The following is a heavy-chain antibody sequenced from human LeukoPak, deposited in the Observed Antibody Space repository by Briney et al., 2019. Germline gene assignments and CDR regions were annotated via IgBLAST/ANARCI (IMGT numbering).Heavy chain of an antibody. V-gene: IGHV3-7*01. CDR3: ARGGRWQWKAFDI. J-gene: IGHJ3*02. Sequence: GGSLRLSCAASGFTFSSYWMSWVRQAPGKGLEWVADIKQDGSKIYYVDSVKGRFTISRDNSKNSLYLQMNSLRAEDTAVYYCARGGRWQWKAFDIWGQGTMVTVPS. CDR1: GFTFSSYW. CDR2: IKQDGSKI. D-gene: IGHD4-23*01.